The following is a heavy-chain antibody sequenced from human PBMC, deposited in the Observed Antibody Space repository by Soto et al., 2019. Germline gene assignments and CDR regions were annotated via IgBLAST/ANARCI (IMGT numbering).Heavy chain of an antibody. CDR2: ISYDGSNK. V-gene: IGHV3-30-3*01. CDR1: GFTFSSYA. Sequence: GGSLRLSCAASGFTFSSYAMHWVRQAPGKGLEWVAVISYDGSNKYYADSVKGRFTISRDNSKNTLYLQMNSLRAEDTAVYYCARASQGAARHAPVAYWGQGTLVTVSS. D-gene: IGHD6-6*01. CDR3: ARASQGAARHAPVAY. J-gene: IGHJ4*02.